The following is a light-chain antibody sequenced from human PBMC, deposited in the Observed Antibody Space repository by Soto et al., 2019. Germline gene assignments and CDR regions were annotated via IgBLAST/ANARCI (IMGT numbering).Light chain of an antibody. J-gene: IGKJ3*01. Sequence: DNQMTQSPSSLSASVGDRVTITCQASQDISSYVNWYQQKPGKAPKLLIYDASNLETGVPSRFSGSGSETDFTFTISSLQPDDIATYYCQQYYRWITFGPGTKVDI. CDR3: QQYYRWIT. CDR1: QDISSY. V-gene: IGKV1-33*01. CDR2: DAS.